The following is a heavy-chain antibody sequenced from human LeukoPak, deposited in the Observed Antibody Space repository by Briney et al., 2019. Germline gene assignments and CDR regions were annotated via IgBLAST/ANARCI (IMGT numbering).Heavy chain of an antibody. CDR2: IKQDGSEK. CDR1: GFTFSSYW. V-gene: IGHV3-7*03. Sequence: PGGSLRLSCAASGFTFSSYWMSWVRQAPGKGLEWVANIKQDGSEKYYVDSVKGRFTISRDNAKNSLYLQMNSLRAEDTALYYCAKGNLYSSSWYDYWGQGTLVTVSS. D-gene: IGHD6-13*01. J-gene: IGHJ4*02. CDR3: AKGNLYSSSWYDY.